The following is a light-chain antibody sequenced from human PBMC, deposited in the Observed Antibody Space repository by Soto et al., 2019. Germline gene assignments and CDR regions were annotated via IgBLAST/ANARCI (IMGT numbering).Light chain of an antibody. CDR3: QQYDDWPPLT. J-gene: IGKJ4*01. V-gene: IGKV3D-15*01. Sequence: EIVMTQSPATLSVSPGERATLSCRASQSVSSNLAWYQQKPGQAPRLLIYGASTRATGIPARFSGSGSGTEFILTINSLQSEDFAIYYCQQYDDWPPLTFGGGTKVEIK. CDR1: QSVSSN. CDR2: GAS.